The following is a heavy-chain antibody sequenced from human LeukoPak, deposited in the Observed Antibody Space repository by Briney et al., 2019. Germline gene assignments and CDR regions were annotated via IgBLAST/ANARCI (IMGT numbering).Heavy chain of an antibody. D-gene: IGHD2/OR15-2a*01. J-gene: IGHJ4*02. Sequence: PGGSLRLSCAASGFTFSSYSMNWVRQAPGKGLEWVSSISSSSSYIYYADSVKGRFTISRDNAKNSLYLQMNSLRAEDTAVYYCARTTYLYGYYFDYWGQGTLVTVSS. V-gene: IGHV3-21*01. CDR1: GFTFSSYS. CDR2: ISSSSSYI. CDR3: ARTTYLYGYYFDY.